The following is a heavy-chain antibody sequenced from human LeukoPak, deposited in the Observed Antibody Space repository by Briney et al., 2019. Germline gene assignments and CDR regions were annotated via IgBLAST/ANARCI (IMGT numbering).Heavy chain of an antibody. Sequence: SQTLSLTCTVSGGSISSGSYYWSWIRQPAGKGLEWIGRIYTSGSTNYNPSLKSRVTISVDTSKNQFSLKLSSVTAADTAVYYCARDSGIWFGAFDYWGQGTLVTVSS. J-gene: IGHJ4*02. CDR2: IYTSGST. CDR1: GGSISSGSYY. CDR3: ARDSGIWFGAFDY. V-gene: IGHV4-61*02. D-gene: IGHD3-10*01.